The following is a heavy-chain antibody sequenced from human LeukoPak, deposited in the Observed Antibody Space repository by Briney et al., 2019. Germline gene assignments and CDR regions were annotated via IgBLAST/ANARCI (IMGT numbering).Heavy chain of an antibody. D-gene: IGHD4/OR15-4a*01. CDR1: GGSISSYY. J-gene: IGHJ4*02. V-gene: IGHV4-59*08. Sequence: SETLSLTCTVSGGSISSYYWSWIRQPPGKGLEWIGYISYSETTNYNPSLKSRITISADPSKNQVSLKMTSLAAADTAIYYCARHLGADDHWGQGTLVTVSS. CDR3: ARHLGADDH. CDR2: ISYSETT.